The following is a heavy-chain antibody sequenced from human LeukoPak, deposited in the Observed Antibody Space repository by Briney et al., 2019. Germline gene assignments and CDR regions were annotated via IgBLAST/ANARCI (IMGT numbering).Heavy chain of an antibody. J-gene: IGHJ4*02. CDR1: GFTFSSYS. D-gene: IGHD5-18*01. Sequence: GGSLRLSCAASGFTFSSYSMNWVRQAPGKGLEWVSSISGSSSFIYYADSMKGRFTISRDNAKNSLYLQMNSLRAEDTAVYYCARDLWGIQLWLGDFDYWGQGTLVTVSS. CDR2: ISGSSSFI. V-gene: IGHV3-21*01. CDR3: ARDLWGIQLWLGDFDY.